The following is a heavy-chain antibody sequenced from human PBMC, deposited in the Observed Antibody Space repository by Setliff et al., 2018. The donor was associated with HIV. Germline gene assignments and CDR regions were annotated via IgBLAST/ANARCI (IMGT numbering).Heavy chain of an antibody. V-gene: IGHV4-34*01. CDR1: GGSLSGYY. CDR3: ARHRAQRGSGTYYDDWFDP. Sequence: SETLSLTCAAYGGSLSGYYWSWIRQTPGKGLEWIGEVHYSGRTAYNPSLQSRVTISVDMYRNQFFLRLPAVTAADTSVYYCARHRAQRGSGTYYDDWFDPWGQGTLVTVSS. CDR2: VHYSGRT. D-gene: IGHD3-10*01. J-gene: IGHJ5*02.